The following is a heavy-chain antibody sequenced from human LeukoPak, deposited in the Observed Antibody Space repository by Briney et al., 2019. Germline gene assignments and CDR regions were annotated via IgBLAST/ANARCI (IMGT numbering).Heavy chain of an antibody. J-gene: IGHJ4*02. Sequence: PSETLSLTCAVSGYSISSGYYWGWIRQPPGKGLEWIGSIYHSGSTYYNPSLKSRVTISVDTSKNQFSLKLSSVTAADTAVYYCARVGYFDWLTGPDWGQGTLVTVSS. CDR1: GYSISSGYY. CDR2: IYHSGST. D-gene: IGHD3-9*01. CDR3: ARVGYFDWLTGPD. V-gene: IGHV4-38-2*01.